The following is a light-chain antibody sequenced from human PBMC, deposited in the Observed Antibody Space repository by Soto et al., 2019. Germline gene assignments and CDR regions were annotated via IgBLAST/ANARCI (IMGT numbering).Light chain of an antibody. V-gene: IGLV2-14*01. CDR2: EVS. CDR3: SSYTSNTTGV. CDR1: SSDVGGYNY. Sequence: QSALTQPASVSGSPGQSITISCTGTSSDVGGYNYVSWYQQHPGKPPKLMIYEVSNRPSGVSNRFSGSKSGNTASLTISGLQAEDEADYYCSSYTSNTTGVFGGGTKVTVL. J-gene: IGLJ3*02.